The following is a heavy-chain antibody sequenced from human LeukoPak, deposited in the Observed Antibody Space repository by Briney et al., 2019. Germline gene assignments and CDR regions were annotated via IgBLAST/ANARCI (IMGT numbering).Heavy chain of an antibody. V-gene: IGHV4-34*01. J-gene: IGHJ4*02. Sequence: PSETLSLTCAVYGGSFSGYYWSWIRQPPGKGLEWIGEIKHSGSTNYNPSLKSRVTISVDTSKNQFSLKLSSVTAADTAVYYCARFHYYDFWSGYRRANYFDYWGQGTLVTVSS. CDR2: IKHSGST. D-gene: IGHD3-3*01. CDR1: GGSFSGYY. CDR3: ARFHYYDFWSGYRRANYFDY.